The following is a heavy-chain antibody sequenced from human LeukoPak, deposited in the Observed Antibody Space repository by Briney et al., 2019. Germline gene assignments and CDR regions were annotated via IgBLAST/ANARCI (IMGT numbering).Heavy chain of an antibody. CDR3: AKDQTRPLYGDYAKYDFDY. V-gene: IGHV3-23*01. D-gene: IGHD4-17*01. CDR2: ISGSGGST. Sequence: GGSLRLSCAASGFTFSSYAMSWVRQAPGEGLEWVSAISGSGGSTYYADSVKGRFTISRDNSKNTLYLQMNSLRAEDTAVYYCAKDQTRPLYGDYAKYDFDYWGQGTLVTVSS. J-gene: IGHJ4*02. CDR1: GFTFSSYA.